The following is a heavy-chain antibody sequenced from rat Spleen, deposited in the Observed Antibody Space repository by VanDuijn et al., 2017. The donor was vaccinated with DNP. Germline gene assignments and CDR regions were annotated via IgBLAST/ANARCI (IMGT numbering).Heavy chain of an antibody. CDR2: IRANGIT. CDR3: TRGADDGSYYSWWYFDF. CDR1: DFSLTDYS. D-gene: IGHD1-12*02. Sequence: QVQLKESGPGLVQPSQTLSLTCTVSDFSLTDYSVHWVRQSPGKGLEWLGRIRANGITDYNSGLKSRLSISRDISKSQVFLKMNSLQTEDTAIYFCTRGADDGSYYSWWYFDFWGPGTMVTVSS. V-gene: IGHV2-19*01. J-gene: IGHJ1*01.